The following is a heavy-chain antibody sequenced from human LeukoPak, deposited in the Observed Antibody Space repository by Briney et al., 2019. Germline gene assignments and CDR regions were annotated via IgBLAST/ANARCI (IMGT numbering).Heavy chain of an antibody. CDR2: ITPIFGTA. V-gene: IGHV1-69*13. D-gene: IGHD1-26*01. CDR3: ARGGSYTVALFDY. CDR1: GGTFSSYA. Sequence: GASVKVSCKASGGTFSSYAISWVRQAPGQGLEWMGGITPIFGTANYAQKFQGRVTITADESTSTAYMELSSLRSEDTAVYYCARGGSYTVALFDYWGQGTLVTVSS. J-gene: IGHJ4*02.